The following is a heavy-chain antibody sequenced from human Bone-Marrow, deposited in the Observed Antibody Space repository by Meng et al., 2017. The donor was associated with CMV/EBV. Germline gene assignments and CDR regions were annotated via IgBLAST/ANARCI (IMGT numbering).Heavy chain of an antibody. D-gene: IGHD6-6*01. J-gene: IGHJ4*02. CDR3: ARGVAAHPFDY. V-gene: IGHV1-18*01. Sequence: ASVKVSCKASGYSFTSYGISWVRQAPGQGREWMGWISAYNGNTNYAQKLQGRVTMTTDTSKSTAHMGLRSLISYDTAVYYGARGVAAHPFDYWGQGTPVTVSS. CDR2: ISAYNGNT. CDR1: GYSFTSYG.